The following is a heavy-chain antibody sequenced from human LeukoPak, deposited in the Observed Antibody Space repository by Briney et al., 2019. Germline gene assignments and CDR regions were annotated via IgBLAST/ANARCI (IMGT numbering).Heavy chain of an antibody. D-gene: IGHD6-13*01. CDR1: GYTFTSYD. CDR2: MNPNSGNT. J-gene: IGHJ4*02. Sequence: GASVKVSCKASGYTFTSYDINWVRQATGQGLEWMGWMNPNSGNTGYAQKFQGRVTMTRNTSISTAYMELSSLRSEDTAVYYCARSGSIAASLFRPRYYFDYWGQGTLVTVSS. CDR3: ARSGSIAASLFRPRYYFDY. V-gene: IGHV1-8*01.